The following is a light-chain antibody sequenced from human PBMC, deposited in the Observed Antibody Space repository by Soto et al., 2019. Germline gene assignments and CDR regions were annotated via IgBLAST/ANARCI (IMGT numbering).Light chain of an antibody. J-gene: IGKJ4*01. CDR3: QQFNAYPLT. CDR2: VAS. V-gene: IGKV1-9*01. CDR1: QGFTDN. Sequence: DIQLTKPPSFLSASVGDRVTISGRASQGFTDNLAWYQQKPGKAPKLLIYVASTFQSGVPSRFSGSASGTEFTLTISSLQPEDFATYFCQQFNAYPLTFGGGTKLEIK.